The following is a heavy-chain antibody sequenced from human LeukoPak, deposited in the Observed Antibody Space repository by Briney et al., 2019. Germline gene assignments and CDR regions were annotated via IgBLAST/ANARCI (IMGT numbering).Heavy chain of an antibody. V-gene: IGHV4-34*01. J-gene: IGHJ5*02. CDR1: GGSFSGYY. D-gene: IGHD3-9*01. Sequence: SETLSLTWAVYGGSFSGYYWSWLRQPPGKGLEWIGEINHSGSTNYNPSLKSRVTISVDTSKNQFSLKLSSVTAADTAVYYCARDDRMGEAWGQGTLVTVSS. CDR3: ARDDRMGEA. CDR2: INHSGST.